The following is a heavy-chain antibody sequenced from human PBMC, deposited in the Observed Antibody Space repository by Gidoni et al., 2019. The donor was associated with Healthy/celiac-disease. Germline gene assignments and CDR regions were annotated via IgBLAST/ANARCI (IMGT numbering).Heavy chain of an antibody. CDR3: ARRLGVRAETTVYLSDYYYYGMDV. CDR1: GGTFSSYA. J-gene: IGHJ6*02. V-gene: IGHV1-69*01. Sequence: QVQLVQSGAEVKKPGSSVKVSCKASGGTFSSYAISWVRQAPGQGLEWMGGIIPIFGTANYAQKFQGRVTITADESTSTAYLELSSLRSEDTAVYYCARRLGVRAETTVYLSDYYYYGMDVWGQGTTVTVSS. D-gene: IGHD4-17*01. CDR2: IIPIFGTA.